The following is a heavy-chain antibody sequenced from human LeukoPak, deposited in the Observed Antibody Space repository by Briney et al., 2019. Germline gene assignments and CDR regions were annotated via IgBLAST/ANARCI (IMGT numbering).Heavy chain of an antibody. CDR1: GFTFSSYW. V-gene: IGHV3-7*01. CDR2: IKQDGSEK. CDR3: AREGYSHLVYYFDY. Sequence: GGSLRLSCAAYGFTFSSYWRSWVRQAPGKGREWLANIKQDGSEKYYVDSGKGRFTISRDNAKNSLYLQMNSLRAEDTAAYYWAREGYSHLVYYFDYWGQGTLVTVSS. D-gene: IGHD6-13*01. J-gene: IGHJ4*02.